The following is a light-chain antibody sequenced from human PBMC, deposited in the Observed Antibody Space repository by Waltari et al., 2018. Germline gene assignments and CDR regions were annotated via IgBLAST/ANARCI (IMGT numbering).Light chain of an antibody. CDR1: QCISKY. CDR3: QNHERLPAT. V-gene: IGKV3-20*01. Sequence: GLTQSPGTLSLSPGERATLSCRASQCISKYLVWYQQRPGHAPRLLIYAASTRATGIPDRFSGSGFGTDFTLTISSLEPEDFAMYYCQNHERLPATFGQGTKVEIK. J-gene: IGKJ1*01. CDR2: AAS.